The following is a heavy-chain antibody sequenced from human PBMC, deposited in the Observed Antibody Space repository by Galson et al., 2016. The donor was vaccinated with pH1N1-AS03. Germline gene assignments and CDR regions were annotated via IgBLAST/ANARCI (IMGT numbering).Heavy chain of an antibody. CDR3: ARLQRDTILTDSFFDY. CDR1: GFNFRGYY. CDR2: INAGNNYR. J-gene: IGHJ4*02. Sequence: SLRLSCAASGFNFRGYYISWIRQAPGKGLEWVSYINAGNNYREYADSVKGRFTVSRDNAKSSLYLQMNSLRAEDTAVYYCARLQRDTILTDSFFDYWGQGTLVTVSS. V-gene: IGHV3-11*06. D-gene: IGHD5-18*01.